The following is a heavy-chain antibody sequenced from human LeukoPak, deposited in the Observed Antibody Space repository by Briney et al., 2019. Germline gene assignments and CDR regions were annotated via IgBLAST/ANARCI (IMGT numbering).Heavy chain of an antibody. CDR1: RGSISSSIYQ. Sequence: PSETLSLTCTVSRGSISSSIYQWGWIRQPPGKGLEWIGTISYSGSTYYNPSLRSRVTVSVDTSKNHFSLTLSSVTAADTAVYYCARISIVVVPGYFDYWGQGTLVTVSS. CDR3: ARISIVVVPGYFDY. J-gene: IGHJ4*02. D-gene: IGHD2-2*01. CDR2: ISYSGST. V-gene: IGHV4-39*02.